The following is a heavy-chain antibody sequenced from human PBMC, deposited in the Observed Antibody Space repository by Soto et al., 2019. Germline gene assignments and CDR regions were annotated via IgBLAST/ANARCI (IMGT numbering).Heavy chain of an antibody. V-gene: IGHV2-5*01. CDR3: VHTVMVHTITGGHYFDY. D-gene: IGHD2-8*01. CDR2: IYWNEDK. CDR1: AFSLSTNGVG. J-gene: IGHJ4*02. Sequence: ESGPTLVDPTHTLTLTCTFSAFSLSTNGVGVGWIRQPPGKPLEWLAVIYWNEDKRYSRSLKSRLSITKDTSKNQVVLTMTTMDPVDTATYYCVHTVMVHTITGGHYFDYWGPGLLVTVSS.